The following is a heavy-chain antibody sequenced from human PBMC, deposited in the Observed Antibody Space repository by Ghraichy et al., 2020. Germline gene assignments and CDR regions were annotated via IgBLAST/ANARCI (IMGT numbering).Heavy chain of an antibody. Sequence: SENLSLTCAVYGGSFSGYYWSWIRQPPGKGLEWIGEINHSGSTNYNPSLKSRVTISVDTSKNQFSLKLSSVTAADTAVYYCARHYWSGYYRRGWYFDYWGQGTLVTVSS. CDR2: INHSGST. D-gene: IGHD3-3*02. CDR3: ARHYWSGYYRRGWYFDY. V-gene: IGHV4-34*01. J-gene: IGHJ4*02. CDR1: GGSFSGYY.